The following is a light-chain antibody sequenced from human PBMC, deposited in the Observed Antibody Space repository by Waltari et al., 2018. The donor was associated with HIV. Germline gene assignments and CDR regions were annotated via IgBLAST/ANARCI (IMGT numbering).Light chain of an antibody. Sequence: QSALTQPASVSGSPGQSITISCTGSSSDVGCYNYVSWYQQHPGKAPKLMIYEVTNRPSGVSYRFSGSKSGKTASLTISGLQVEDEADYYCSSYTRTGTVVFGGGTKLTVL. V-gene: IGLV2-14*01. CDR3: SSYTRTGTVV. CDR2: EVT. J-gene: IGLJ2*01. CDR1: SSDVGCYNY.